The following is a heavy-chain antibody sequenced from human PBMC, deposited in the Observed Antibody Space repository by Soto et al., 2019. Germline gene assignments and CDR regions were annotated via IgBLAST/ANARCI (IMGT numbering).Heavy chain of an antibody. J-gene: IGHJ3*02. CDR1: GGSISSYY. CDR2: ISYSGST. D-gene: IGHD3-22*01. V-gene: IGHV4-59*01. Sequence: SETLSLTCTISGGSISSYYWSWIRQPPGKGLEWIAYISYSGSTNYNPSLKSRVTISVDTSKNQFSLRLSSVTAADTAVYYCARSGYYFYAFEIWGQGTMVTVSS. CDR3: ARSGYYFYAFEI.